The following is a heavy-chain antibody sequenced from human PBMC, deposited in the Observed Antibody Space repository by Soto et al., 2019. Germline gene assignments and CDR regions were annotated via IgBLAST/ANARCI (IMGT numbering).Heavy chain of an antibody. CDR2: IWYDGSNK. V-gene: IGHV3-33*01. D-gene: IGHD6-13*01. Sequence: QVQLVESGGGVVQPGRSLRLSCAASGFTFSSYGMHWVRQAPGKGLEWVAVIWYDGSNKYYADSVKGRFTISRDNSKNTLYLQMNSLRAEDTAVYYCARMSSSWSFDYWGQGTLVTVSS. J-gene: IGHJ4*02. CDR1: GFTFSSYG. CDR3: ARMSSSWSFDY.